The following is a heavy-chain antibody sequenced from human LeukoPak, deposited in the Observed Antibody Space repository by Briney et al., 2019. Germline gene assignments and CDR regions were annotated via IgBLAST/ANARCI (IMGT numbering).Heavy chain of an antibody. CDR3: ARGEPAFSSGWYTYYFDY. CDR2: IYYSGTT. CDR1: GGSISSYY. D-gene: IGHD6-19*01. Sequence: SSETLSLTCTVSGGSISSYYWSWIRQTPGKGLEWIGYIYYSGTTNYNPSLRSRVAISLDTSKNQFSLKLSSVTAADTAVYYCARGEPAFSSGWYTYYFDYWGQGTLVTVSS. J-gene: IGHJ4*02. V-gene: IGHV4-59*01.